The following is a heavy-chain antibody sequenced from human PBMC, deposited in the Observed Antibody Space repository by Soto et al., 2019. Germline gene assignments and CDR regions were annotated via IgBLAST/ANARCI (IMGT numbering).Heavy chain of an antibody. J-gene: IGHJ4*02. CDR2: ISYDGSYQ. CDR3: AKGGEVGGVLGDH. D-gene: IGHD1-26*01. Sequence: LRLSCEASGFAFNKFGMHWVRQAPGKGLEWVAFISYDGSYQYYADSVQGRLTITRDNSMNTLNMQLNSLRREDTAVYYCAKGGEVGGVLGDHWGQGTLVTVSS. CDR1: GFAFNKFG. V-gene: IGHV3-30*18.